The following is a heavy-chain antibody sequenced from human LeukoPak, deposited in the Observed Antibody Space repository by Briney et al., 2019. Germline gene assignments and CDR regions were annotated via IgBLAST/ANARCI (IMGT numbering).Heavy chain of an antibody. Sequence: ASVKVSCKASGYTFTSYDINWVRQATGQGLEWMGWMNPNSGNTGYAQKFQGRVTMTRNTSISTAYMELSSLRSEDTAVYYCARDISTMIAPRGAFDIWGQGTMVTVSS. CDR3: ARDISTMIAPRGAFDI. D-gene: IGHD3-22*01. V-gene: IGHV1-8*01. CDR1: GYTFTSYD. CDR2: MNPNSGNT. J-gene: IGHJ3*02.